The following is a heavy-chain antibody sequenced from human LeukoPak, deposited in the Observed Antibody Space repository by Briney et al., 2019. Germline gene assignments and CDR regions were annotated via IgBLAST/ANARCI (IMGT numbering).Heavy chain of an antibody. V-gene: IGHV1-18*01. CDR3: ARATGGRYCSSTSCYTDYYYYMDV. CDR1: GYTFTSYG. Sequence: ASVKVSCKASGYTFTSYGISWVRQAPGQRLEWMGWISAYNGNTNYAQKLQGRVTTTTDTSTSTAYMELSSLRSEDTAVYYCARATGGRYCSSTSCYTDYYYYMDVWGKGTTVTVSS. J-gene: IGHJ6*03. D-gene: IGHD2-2*02. CDR2: ISAYNGNT.